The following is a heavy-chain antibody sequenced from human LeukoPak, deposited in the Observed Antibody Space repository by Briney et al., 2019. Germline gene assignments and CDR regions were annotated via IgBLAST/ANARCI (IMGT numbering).Heavy chain of an antibody. CDR2: ISYDGSNK. D-gene: IGHD6-13*01. CDR1: GFTFSSYA. Sequence: GGSLRLSCAASGFTFSSYAMHWVRQAPGKGLEWVAVISYDGSNKYYADSVKGRFTISRDNSKNTLCLQMNSLRAEDTAVYYCARDLSGIAAAGIVGIFDYWGQGTLVTVSS. CDR3: ARDLSGIAAAGIVGIFDY. J-gene: IGHJ4*02. V-gene: IGHV3-30-3*01.